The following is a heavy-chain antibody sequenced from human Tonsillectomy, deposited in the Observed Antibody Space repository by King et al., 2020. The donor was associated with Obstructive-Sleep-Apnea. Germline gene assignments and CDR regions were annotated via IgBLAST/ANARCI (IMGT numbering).Heavy chain of an antibody. V-gene: IGHV1-3*01. CDR3: ASRSGSQTSGWYGDAWDI. Sequence: QLVQSGAEVKKPGASVKVSCKASGYTFTSYAIHWVRQAPGQRLEWMGWINAGNGNTKYSQKFQGRVTITRDTSASTAYMELSSLRSEDTAVFYCASRSGSQTSGWYGDAWDIWGKGTMVTVSS. J-gene: IGHJ3*02. CDR1: GYTFTSYA. D-gene: IGHD6-19*01. CDR2: INAGNGNT.